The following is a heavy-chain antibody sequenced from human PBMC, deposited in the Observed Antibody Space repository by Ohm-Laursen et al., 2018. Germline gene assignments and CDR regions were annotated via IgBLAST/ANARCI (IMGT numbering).Heavy chain of an antibody. J-gene: IGHJ4*02. CDR2: ISWNSGSI. CDR3: AKEGVVTASFDY. CDR1: GFTFDNYV. V-gene: IGHV3-9*01. D-gene: IGHD2-21*02. Sequence: SLRLSCAASGFTFDNYVMHWVRQAPGRGLEWVSGISWNSGSIGYADSVKGRFTISRDNAKNSLYLQMNSLRAEDTALYYCAKEGVVTASFDYWGQGTLVTVSS.